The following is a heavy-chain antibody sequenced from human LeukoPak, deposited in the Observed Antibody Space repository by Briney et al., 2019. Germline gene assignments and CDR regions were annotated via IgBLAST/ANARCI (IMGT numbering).Heavy chain of an antibody. Sequence: ASVKVSCKASGYTFTGYYMHWVRQAPGQGLEWMGGINPDTGGTSYAQRFQGRVTVTRDTSISTAYMELIRLTSDDTAVYYCARGGEVCSSTSCYRGHEYWGQGTLVTVSS. J-gene: IGHJ4*02. CDR2: INPDTGGT. CDR1: GYTFTGYY. V-gene: IGHV1-2*02. CDR3: ARGGEVCSSTSCYRGHEY. D-gene: IGHD2-2*01.